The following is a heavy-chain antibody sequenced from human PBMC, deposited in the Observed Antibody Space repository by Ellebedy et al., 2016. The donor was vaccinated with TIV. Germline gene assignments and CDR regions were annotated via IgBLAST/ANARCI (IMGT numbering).Heavy chain of an antibody. CDR1: GFRSSSSA. CDR2: ISRTGGMT. D-gene: IGHD5-18*01. CDR3: AKEGVYSYGYADYFDF. V-gene: IGHV3-23*01. Sequence: PGGSLRLSCVASGFRSSSSAMSWVRQAPGKGLEWFAAISRTGGMTFFADSVKGRFSISRDNSKNTVDLQLNTLRVDDTAIYFCAKEGVYSYGYADYFDFWGPGTLVTVSS. J-gene: IGHJ4*02.